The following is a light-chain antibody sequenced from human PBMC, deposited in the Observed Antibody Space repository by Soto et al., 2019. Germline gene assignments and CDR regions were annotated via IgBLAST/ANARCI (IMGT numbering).Light chain of an antibody. CDR2: AAS. Sequence: DIQMTQSPSSLSASVGDRVTMTCRASQSITTHVNWYQQKPGKAPKLLIYAASILQSGVPSRFSGSGSGTDFTLTISGLQPEDFATYYCQQSYSTPTPPTFGQGTKLEIK. CDR1: QSITTH. J-gene: IGKJ2*01. CDR3: QQSYSTPTPPT. V-gene: IGKV1-39*01.